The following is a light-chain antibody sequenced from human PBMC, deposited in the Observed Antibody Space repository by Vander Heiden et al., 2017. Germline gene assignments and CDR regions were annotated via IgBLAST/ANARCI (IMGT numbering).Light chain of an antibody. CDR2: AAS. V-gene: IGKV1-39*01. CDR3: QQKDCTPSLT. J-gene: IGKJ4*01. Sequence: DIQMTHPPSSLSASVGDRATITCRASQSISSYLNWYQQKPGKAPKLLIYAASSLQRGVASRSSGSGCGTDFTLTISSRQPEDFAAYYCQQKDCTPSLTFGGGTKVEIK. CDR1: QSISSY.